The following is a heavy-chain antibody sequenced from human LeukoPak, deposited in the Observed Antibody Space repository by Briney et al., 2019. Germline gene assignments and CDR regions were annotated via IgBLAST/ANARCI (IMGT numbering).Heavy chain of an antibody. CDR1: GYTFTGYY. CDR3: ASKGYYYDSSGYYYGDY. D-gene: IGHD3-22*01. V-gene: IGHV1-2*06. Sequence: ASVKVSCKASGYTFTGYYMHGVRQAPGQGLEWMGRINPNSGGTNYAQKFQGRVTMTRDTSISTAYMELSRLRSDDTAVYYCASKGYYYDSSGYYYGDYWGQGTLVTVSS. CDR2: INPNSGGT. J-gene: IGHJ4*02.